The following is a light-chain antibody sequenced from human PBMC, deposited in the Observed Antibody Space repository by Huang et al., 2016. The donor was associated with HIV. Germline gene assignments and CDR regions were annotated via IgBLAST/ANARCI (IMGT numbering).Light chain of an antibody. CDR1: QSVRTY. CDR3: QQRDNYFT. J-gene: IGKJ3*01. Sequence: IVLTQSPATLSLSPGESATLSCRASQSVRTYLAWYQQKPGQAPRLLIHDTFVSASGIPARFGGSGSGTDCTLTISSLEPEDFAVYYCQQRDNYFTFGPGTKVDV. CDR2: DTF. V-gene: IGKV3-11*01.